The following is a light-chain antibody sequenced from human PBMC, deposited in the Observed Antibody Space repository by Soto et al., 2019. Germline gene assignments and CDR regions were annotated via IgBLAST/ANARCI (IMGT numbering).Light chain of an antibody. Sequence: EVVLTQSPGTLSLSPGERATLSCRASQSVAGDFLAWYQKKPGQAPRRLIHGASARAAGIPDRFSGSGSGTDLTLIISRLEAEDVGVYYCQYYATPPRMFGQGTKVEV. J-gene: IGKJ1*01. CDR2: GAS. CDR3: QYYATPPRM. V-gene: IGKV3-20*01. CDR1: QSVAGDF.